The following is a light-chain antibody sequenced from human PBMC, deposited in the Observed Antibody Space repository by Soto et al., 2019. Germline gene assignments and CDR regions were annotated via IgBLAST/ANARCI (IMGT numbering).Light chain of an antibody. J-gene: IGLJ1*01. CDR3: SSYTSISTEV. Sequence: QSALTQPASVSGSPGQSITISCTGTSSDVGDYNYVSWYQQHPGKAPQLMIYEVSNRPSGVSNRFSGSKSGNTASLTISGLQAEDEADYYCSSYTSISTEVFGTGTKLTVL. V-gene: IGLV2-14*01. CDR2: EVS. CDR1: SSDVGDYNY.